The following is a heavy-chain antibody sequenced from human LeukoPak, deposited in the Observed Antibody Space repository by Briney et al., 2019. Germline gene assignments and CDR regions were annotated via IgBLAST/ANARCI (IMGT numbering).Heavy chain of an antibody. Sequence: GGSLRLSCAASGFTFSSYWMHWVRQAPGKGLVWVSRVNTDGRSTSYADSVKGRFTISRDNAKNTLYLQMDSLRAEDTAVYYCAGEGRIMGATIDYWGQGALVTVSS. CDR1: GFTFSSYW. J-gene: IGHJ4*02. V-gene: IGHV3-74*01. CDR2: VNTDGRST. D-gene: IGHD1-26*01. CDR3: AGEGRIMGATIDY.